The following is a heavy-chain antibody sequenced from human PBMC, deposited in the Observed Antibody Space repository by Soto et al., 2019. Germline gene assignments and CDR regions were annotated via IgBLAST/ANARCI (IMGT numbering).Heavy chain of an antibody. CDR2: IIGSADIT. CDR1: GFTSSKFA. J-gene: IGHJ4*02. CDR3: AKDIAAGQGYRIFDS. V-gene: IGHV3-23*01. D-gene: IGHD5-18*01. Sequence: GRSLRLTCAASGFTSSKFATSWGRQAPGKGLEWVLTIIGSADITFNADSVKGRFTTTRDNSKNTLFVQMDSLRVEDTAVYYCAKDIAAGQGYRIFDSWGQGTLVTVTS.